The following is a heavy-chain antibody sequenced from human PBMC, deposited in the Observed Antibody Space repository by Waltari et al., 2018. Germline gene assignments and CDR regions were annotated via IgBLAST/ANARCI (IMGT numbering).Heavy chain of an antibody. CDR2: LSYSGTT. CDR3: ATYIGASVGTAAFDV. D-gene: IGHD5-12*01. CDR1: GDSITSNRHY. V-gene: IGHV4-39*01. Sequence: QLQLQESGPGLVKPSETLSLTCSVSGDSITSNRHYWGWIRQPPGQGLEWIGTLSYSGTTYSSPSLKSRVTLSRDTSRNQLSLELGSVTATDTAMYYCATYIGASVGTAAFDVWGQGTMFNVSS. J-gene: IGHJ3*01.